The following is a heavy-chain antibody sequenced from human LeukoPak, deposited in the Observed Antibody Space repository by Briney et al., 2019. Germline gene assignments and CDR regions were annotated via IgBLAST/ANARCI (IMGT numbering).Heavy chain of an antibody. CDR1: GGSFSGYY. D-gene: IGHD3-22*01. V-gene: IGHV4-34*01. Sequence: SETLSLTCAVYGGSFSGYYWSWIRQPPGKGLEWIGEINHSGSTNYNPSLKSRVTISVDTSKNQFSLKLSSVTAADTAVYYYARAGIVVAYDAFDIWGQGTMVTVSS. J-gene: IGHJ3*02. CDR2: INHSGST. CDR3: ARAGIVVAYDAFDI.